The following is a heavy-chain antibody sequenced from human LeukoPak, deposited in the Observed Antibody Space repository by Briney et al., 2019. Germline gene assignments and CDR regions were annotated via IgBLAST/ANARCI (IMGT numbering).Heavy chain of an antibody. CDR2: INPNSGGT. V-gene: IGHV1-2*02. D-gene: IGHD5-18*01. CDR1: GYTFTGYY. CDR3: ARGLGLGTAMDRGDY. Sequence: ASVKVSCKASGYTFTGYYMHWVRQAPGQGLEWMGWINPNSGGTNYAQKFQGRVTMTRDTSISTAYMELSRLRSGDTAVYYCARGLGLGTAMDRGDYWGQGTLVTVSS. J-gene: IGHJ4*02.